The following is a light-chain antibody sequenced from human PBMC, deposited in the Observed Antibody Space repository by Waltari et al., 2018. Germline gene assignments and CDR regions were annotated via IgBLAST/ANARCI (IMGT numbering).Light chain of an antibody. Sequence: QSALTQPASVSGSPGQSITISCTGTNNDVGYYNYVSWYQQHPGKAPNLMIYEVSDRPSGVSNRFSGSKSGSTASLTISGLQAEDEADYYCSSYSSSSILVFGGGTKLTVL. J-gene: IGLJ3*02. CDR3: SSYSSSSILV. CDR2: EVS. V-gene: IGLV2-14*01. CDR1: NNDVGYYNY.